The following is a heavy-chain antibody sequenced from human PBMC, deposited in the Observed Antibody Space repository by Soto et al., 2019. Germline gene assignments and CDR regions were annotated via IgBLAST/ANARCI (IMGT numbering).Heavy chain of an antibody. V-gene: IGHV3-64*04. CDR1: GVTFSNYA. CDR3: AGIDYSTSAGV. CDR2: IRSDGGGT. J-gene: IGHJ6*02. Sequence: GGSLRLSCSVSGVTFSNYAIHWVRQAPGKGLEYVSAIRSDGGGTYYADSVKGRFTISRDNSKNTLYLQMSSLRAEDTAVYFCAGIDYSTSAGVWGQGTTVTVSS. D-gene: IGHD6-13*01.